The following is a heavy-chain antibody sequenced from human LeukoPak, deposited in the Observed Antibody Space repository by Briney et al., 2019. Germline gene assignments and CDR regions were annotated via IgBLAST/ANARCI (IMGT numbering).Heavy chain of an antibody. CDR3: ARGPGSSWYYFDY. D-gene: IGHD6-13*01. CDR1: GYTFTSYY. V-gene: IGHV1-46*01. J-gene: IGHJ4*02. Sequence: GASVKVSCKASGYTFTSYYMHWVRQAPGQGLEWMGIINPSTGETSYAQKFQGRVTTTRDTSTSTVYVELSSLRSEDTAVYYCARGPGSSWYYFDYWGQGTLVTVSS. CDR2: INPSTGET.